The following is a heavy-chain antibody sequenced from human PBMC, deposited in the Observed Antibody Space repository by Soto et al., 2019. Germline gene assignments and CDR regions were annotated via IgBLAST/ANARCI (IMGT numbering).Heavy chain of an antibody. CDR2: NYSAGSA. J-gene: IGHJ4*03. V-gene: IGHV3-53*01. CDR3: ARSPGGYYTD. CDR1: GHG. D-gene: IGHD2-8*02. Sequence: GHGGSLVRQAPGKGLEWVSINYSAGSADFAGSVKGRLTISRDNAKSTLYLPMNSLRAEDTAAYYCARSPGGYYTDWGQGTVVTVSS.